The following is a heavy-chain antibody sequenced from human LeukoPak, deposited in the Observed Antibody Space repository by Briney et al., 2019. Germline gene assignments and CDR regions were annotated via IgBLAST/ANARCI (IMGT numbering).Heavy chain of an antibody. CDR2: ITSSGSTI. Sequence: GGSLRLSCAASGFTFSSYEMNWGRQAREGGVGWVSYITSSGSTIYCAASVRGGFIFSRDNTRNSLYLQRSSLRADDTAVYYCARGTLNIPGEHGAFDSWGQGTLVTVSS. J-gene: IGHJ4*02. CDR1: GFTFSSYE. D-gene: IGHD1-14*01. V-gene: IGHV3-48*03. CDR3: ARGTLNIPGEHGAFDS.